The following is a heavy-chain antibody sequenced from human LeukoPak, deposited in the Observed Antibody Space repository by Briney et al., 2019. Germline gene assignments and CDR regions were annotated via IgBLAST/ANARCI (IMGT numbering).Heavy chain of an antibody. CDR2: ISSSSSTI. V-gene: IGHV3-48*01. J-gene: IGHJ6*03. D-gene: IGHD4-11*01. CDR1: GFTFSSYS. Sequence: GGSLRLSCAASGFTFSSYSMNWVRQAPGKGLEWVSYISSSSSTIYYADSVKGRFTISRDNAKNSLYLQMNSLRAEDTAVYYCARDLTTFSNYYYYMDVWGKGTTVTVSS. CDR3: ARDLTTFSNYYYYMDV.